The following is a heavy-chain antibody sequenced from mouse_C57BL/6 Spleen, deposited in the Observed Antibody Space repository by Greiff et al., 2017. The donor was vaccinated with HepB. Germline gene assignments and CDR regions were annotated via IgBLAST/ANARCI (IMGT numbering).Heavy chain of an antibody. CDR1: GYTFTSYW. CDR3: ARGEIYDGYFYYAMDD. V-gene: IGHV1-52*01. J-gene: IGHJ4*01. CDR2: IDPSDSET. D-gene: IGHD2-3*01. Sequence: QVQLQQPGAELVRPGSSVKLSCKASGYTFTSYWMHWVKQRPIQRLEWIGNIDPSDSETHYNQKFKDKATLTVDKSSSTAYMQLSSLTSEDSAVYYCARGEIYDGYFYYAMDDWGQGTSVTVSS.